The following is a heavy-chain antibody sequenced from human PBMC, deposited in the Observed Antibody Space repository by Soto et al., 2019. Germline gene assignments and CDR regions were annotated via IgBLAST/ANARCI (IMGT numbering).Heavy chain of an antibody. Sequence: ASVKVSCKASGYTFTSYDINWVRQATGQGLEWMGWMNPNSGNTGYAQKFQGRVTMTRNTSISTAYMELSSLRSEDTAVYYCARVPRGYCTNGVCVYYYGMDVWGQGTTVTVSS. J-gene: IGHJ6*02. CDR3: ARVPRGYCTNGVCVYYYGMDV. CDR2: MNPNSGNT. CDR1: GYTFTSYD. V-gene: IGHV1-8*01. D-gene: IGHD2-8*01.